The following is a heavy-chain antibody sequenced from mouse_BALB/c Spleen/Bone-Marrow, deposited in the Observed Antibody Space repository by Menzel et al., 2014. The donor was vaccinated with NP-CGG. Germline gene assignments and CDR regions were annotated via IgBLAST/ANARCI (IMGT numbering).Heavy chain of an antibody. V-gene: IGHV1-69*02. J-gene: IGHJ4*01. D-gene: IGHD2-3*01. Sequence: QVHLQQPGAELVKPGAPVKLSCKASGYTFTSYWMNWVKQRPGRGLEWIGRIDPSDRETHYNQKFKDKATLTVDKSSSTAYIQLSSLTSEDSAVYYCARALGDGYFYAMDYWGQGTSVTASS. CDR1: GYTFTSYW. CDR3: ARALGDGYFYAMDY. CDR2: IDPSDRET.